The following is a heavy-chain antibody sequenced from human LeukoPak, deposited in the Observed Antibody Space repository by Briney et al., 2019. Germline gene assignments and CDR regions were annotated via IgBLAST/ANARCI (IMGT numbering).Heavy chain of an antibody. CDR3: ARDIGDYYGSGSYWLL. J-gene: IGHJ4*02. Sequence: ASAKVSCKASGYSFIDYYIHWVRQAPGQGLEWMGWVNPHSGGTKFAQQFQGRVTMTRDTSINTAYMEVSSLRSDDTAVYYCARDIGDYYGSGSYWLLWGQGTLVAVSS. V-gene: IGHV1-2*02. D-gene: IGHD3-10*01. CDR1: GYSFIDYY. CDR2: VNPHSGGT.